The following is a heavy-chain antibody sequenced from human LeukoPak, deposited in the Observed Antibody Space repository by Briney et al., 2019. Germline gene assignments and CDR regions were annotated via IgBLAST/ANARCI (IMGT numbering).Heavy chain of an antibody. D-gene: IGHD3-22*01. V-gene: IGHV3-9*01. CDR3: AKDRRGGYYDSSGYLNY. CDR2: ISWNGGSI. J-gene: IGHJ4*02. CDR1: GFTFDDYA. Sequence: GGSLRLSCAASGFTFDDYAMHGVRQAPGKGLEWVSGISWNGGSIGYADSVKGRFTISRDNAKNSLYLQMNSLRAEDTALYYCAKDRRGGYYDSSGYLNYWGQGTLVTVSS.